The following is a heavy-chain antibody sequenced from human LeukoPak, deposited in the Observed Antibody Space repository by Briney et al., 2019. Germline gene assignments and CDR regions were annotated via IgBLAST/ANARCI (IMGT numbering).Heavy chain of an antibody. CDR1: GGSISPYY. J-gene: IGHJ3*02. CDR2: ILYIGST. D-gene: IGHD2-15*01. V-gene: IGHV4-59*12. CDR3: ARDIVVVVAELKRKQRDDAFDI. Sequence: KISETLSLTCTVAGGSISPYYWSWIRQPPGRGLEWIGYILYIGSTNYNPSLNNRVTISVDTSMNQFSLNLNSVTAADTAVYYCARDIVVVVAELKRKQRDDAFDIWGQGTMVTVSS.